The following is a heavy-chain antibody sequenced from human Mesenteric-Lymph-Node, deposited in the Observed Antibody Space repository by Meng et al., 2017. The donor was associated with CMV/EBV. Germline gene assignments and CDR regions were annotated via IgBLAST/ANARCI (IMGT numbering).Heavy chain of an antibody. CDR1: GYSFTSYW. D-gene: IGHD2/OR15-2a*01. CDR2: IYPGDSDT. Sequence: KVSCKGSGYSFTSYWIGWVRQMPGKGLEYMGVIYPGDSDTRYSPSFQGQVTISADKSVSTAYLQWSSLKASDTATYYCARQGIFDSSLDAFDIWGLGTMVTVSS. CDR3: ARQGIFDSSLDAFDI. J-gene: IGHJ3*02. V-gene: IGHV5-51*01.